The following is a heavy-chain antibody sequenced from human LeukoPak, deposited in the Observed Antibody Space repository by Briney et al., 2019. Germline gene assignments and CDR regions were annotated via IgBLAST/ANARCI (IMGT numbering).Heavy chain of an antibody. CDR1: GFIFGSYG. D-gene: IGHD3-16*01. V-gene: IGHV3-7*01. CDR2: IKQDGSEK. Sequence: GGSLRLSCAASGFIFGSYGMHWVRQAPGKGLEWVANIKQDGSEKYYVDSVKGRFTISRDNAKNSLYLQMNSLRAEDTAVYYCARPLGAKFDYWGQGTLVTVSS. J-gene: IGHJ4*02. CDR3: ARPLGAKFDY.